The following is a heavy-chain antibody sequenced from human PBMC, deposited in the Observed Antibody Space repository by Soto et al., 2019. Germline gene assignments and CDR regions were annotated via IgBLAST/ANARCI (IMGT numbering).Heavy chain of an antibody. Sequence: QLQLQESGPGLVKPSETLSLTCTVSGGSISSSSYYWGWIRQPPGKGLEWIGSIYYSGSTYYNPAIQRRGTIAVDTSKNQCSLKLSPVTAADTGVYYCAGGTCGVVIIAKSGVDPWGQGTLVTVSS. V-gene: IGHV4-39*01. CDR3: AGGTCGVVIIAKSGVDP. CDR1: GGSISSSSYY. J-gene: IGHJ5*02. CDR2: IYYSGST. D-gene: IGHD3-3*02.